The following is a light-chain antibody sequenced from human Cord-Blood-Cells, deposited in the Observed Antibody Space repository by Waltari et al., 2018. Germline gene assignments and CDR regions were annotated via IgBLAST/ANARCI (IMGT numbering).Light chain of an antibody. Sequence: IVMTQSPDSLAVSLGERATINCKSSQSVLYISNNKNYLAWYQQKPGQPPKLLIYWASTRESGVPDRFSGSGSGTDFTLTISSLQAEDVAVYYCQQYYSTPTFGQGTKVEIK. V-gene: IGKV4-1*01. CDR3: QQYYSTPT. CDR2: WAS. J-gene: IGKJ1*01. CDR1: QSVLYISNNKNY.